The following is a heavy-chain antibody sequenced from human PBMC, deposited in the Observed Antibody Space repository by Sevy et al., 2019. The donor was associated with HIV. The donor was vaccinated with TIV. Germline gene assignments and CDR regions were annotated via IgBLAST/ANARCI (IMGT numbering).Heavy chain of an antibody. J-gene: IGHJ1*01. D-gene: IGHD3-22*01. CDR3: ASCYYYDSSGYPEWEYFQH. Sequence: ASVKVSCKASGYTFTSYGISWVRQAPGQGLEWMGWISAYSGNTNYAQKLQGRVTMTTDTSTSTAYMELRSLRSDDTAVYYCASCYYYDSSGYPEWEYFQHWGQGTLVTVSS. CDR2: ISAYSGNT. CDR1: GYTFTSYG. V-gene: IGHV1-18*01.